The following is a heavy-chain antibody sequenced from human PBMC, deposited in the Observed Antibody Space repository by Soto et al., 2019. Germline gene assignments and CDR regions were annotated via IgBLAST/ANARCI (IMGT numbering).Heavy chain of an antibody. CDR2: IKEDGSAM. D-gene: IGHD3-3*01. J-gene: IGHJ4*02. CDR3: ATDSGYCTHDH. V-gene: IGHV3-7*01. Sequence: EVQLVESGGGLVQPGESLRLSCAVSGFTFSDSWMTWVRQAPEKGLEWVANIKEDGSAMYYVDSVKGRFTISRDNAKNSLYLQMNILSVDETAVYYCATDSGYCTHDHWGQGILVTVSS. CDR1: GFTFSDSW.